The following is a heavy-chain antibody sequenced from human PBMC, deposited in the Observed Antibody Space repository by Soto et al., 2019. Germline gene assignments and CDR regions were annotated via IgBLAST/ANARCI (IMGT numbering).Heavy chain of an antibody. J-gene: IGHJ3*02. D-gene: IGHD3-10*01. CDR3: SRDILLWFVVFPPTAHNAFDI. CDR1: GGSISSGGYF. Sequence: SETLSLTCTVSGGSISSGGYFWSWIRQHPGKGLERIGDINYSGSTYSNPSLKSRVTISVDTSKNQLSLKVSSVTAADTAVYYCSRDILLWFVVFPPTAHNAFDIWGQVTIVTVSS. V-gene: IGHV4-31*03. CDR2: INYSGST.